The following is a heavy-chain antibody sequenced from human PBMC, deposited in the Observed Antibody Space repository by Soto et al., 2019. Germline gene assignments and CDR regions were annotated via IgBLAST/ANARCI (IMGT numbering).Heavy chain of an antibody. CDR2: IYYSGST. D-gene: IGHD3-3*01. CDR3: AIRPPADIWIGVFDY. V-gene: IGHV4-39*07. CDR1: GGSISSGDYY. J-gene: IGHJ4*02. Sequence: SSETLSLTCTVSGGSISSGDYYWSWIRQPPGKGLEWIGSIYYSGSTYYNPSLESRVTMSLDTSKNQFSLKLNSVTAADTAVYYCAIRPPADIWIGVFDYWSQGTLVTVSS.